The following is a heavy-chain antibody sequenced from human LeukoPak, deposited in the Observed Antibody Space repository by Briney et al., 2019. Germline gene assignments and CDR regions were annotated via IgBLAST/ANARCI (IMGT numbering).Heavy chain of an antibody. CDR2: VRYDGSNK. V-gene: IGHV3-30*02. Sequence: GGSLRLSCAASGFTFSNNGMHWVRQAPGKGLEWVAFVRYDGSNKYYAGSVKGRFTISRDNSKNMLYLQMNSLRVEDTAVYYCAGPLFDFWEDYWGQGTLVTVSS. D-gene: IGHD3-3*01. CDR1: GFTFSNNG. CDR3: AGPLFDFWEDY. J-gene: IGHJ4*02.